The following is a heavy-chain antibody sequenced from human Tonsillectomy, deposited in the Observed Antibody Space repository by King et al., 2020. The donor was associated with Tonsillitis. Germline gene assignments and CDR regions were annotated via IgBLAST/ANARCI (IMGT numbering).Heavy chain of an antibody. V-gene: IGHV3-30*01. Sequence: VQLVESGGGVVQPGRSLRLSCAASGFTFSSYAMHWVRQAPGKGLEWVAVISYDGSNKYYADSVKGRFTISRDNSKNTLYLQMNSLRAEDTAVYYCARGAPMDVWGKGTTVTVSS. CDR2: ISYDGSNK. CDR3: ARGAPMDV. J-gene: IGHJ6*03. CDR1: GFTFSSYA.